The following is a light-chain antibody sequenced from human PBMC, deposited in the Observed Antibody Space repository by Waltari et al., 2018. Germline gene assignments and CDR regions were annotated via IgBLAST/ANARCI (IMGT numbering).Light chain of an antibody. CDR2: ADD. V-gene: IGLV1-36*01. Sequence: QSVLTQTPSVSEAPRQRVTISCSGSRSNIGNNAVNWYQQVPGKAPKLLVFADDLLPSGVSDRFSGSKSGTPASLAIRGLRSEDEGVYFCAAWDDSLKGVLFGGGTKLTVL. J-gene: IGLJ2*01. CDR1: RSNIGNNA. CDR3: AAWDDSLKGVL.